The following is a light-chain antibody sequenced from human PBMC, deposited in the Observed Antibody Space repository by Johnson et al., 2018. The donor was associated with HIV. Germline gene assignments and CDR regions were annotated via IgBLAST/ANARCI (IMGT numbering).Light chain of an antibody. J-gene: IGLJ1*01. CDR3: GTWDSSLSDYV. Sequence: QPVLTQPPSVSAAPGQKVTISCSGSSSNIGNNYVSWYQQLPGTAPKLLIYENNKRPSGIPDRFSASKSATSAALGITGLQTGDEADYYCGTWDSSLSDYVFGTGTKVTVI. V-gene: IGLV1-51*02. CDR1: SSNIGNNY. CDR2: ENN.